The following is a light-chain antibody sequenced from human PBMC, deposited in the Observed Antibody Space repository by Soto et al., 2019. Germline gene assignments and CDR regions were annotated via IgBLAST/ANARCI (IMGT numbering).Light chain of an antibody. V-gene: IGKV1-12*01. CDR3: QQTKGFPLT. CDR1: QDISKN. CDR2: AAS. Sequence: DIQMTQSPSSLSASVGARVTITCRASQDISKNLAWYQQIPGKAPKLLIFAASTLQSGVPSRFSASGSGTYFILTVGGLQPEDAATYYCQQTKGFPLTFGGRTKVDIK. J-gene: IGKJ4*01.